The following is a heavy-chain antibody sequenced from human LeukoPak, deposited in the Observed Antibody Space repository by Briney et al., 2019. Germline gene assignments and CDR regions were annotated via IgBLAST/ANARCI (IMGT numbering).Heavy chain of an antibody. V-gene: IGHV3-21*01. CDR1: GFTFSSYS. Sequence: GGSLRLSCAASGFTFSSYSMNWVRQAPGKGLEWVSSISSSSSYIYYADSVKGRFTISRDNAKNSLHLQMNSLRAEDTAVYYCARGTPSVPAAMVPLNYWGQGTLVTVSS. CDR3: ARGTPSVPAAMVPLNY. J-gene: IGHJ4*02. CDR2: ISSSSSYI. D-gene: IGHD2-2*01.